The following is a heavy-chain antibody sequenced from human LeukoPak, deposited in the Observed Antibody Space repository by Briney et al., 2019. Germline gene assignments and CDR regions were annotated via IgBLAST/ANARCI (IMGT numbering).Heavy chain of an antibody. J-gene: IGHJ4*02. D-gene: IGHD5-12*01. CDR2: IDWDDDK. CDR1: GFSLSTSGMC. V-gene: IGHV2-70*11. Sequence: SGPTLVNPTQTLTLTCTFSGFSLSTSGMCVSWIRQPPGKALEWLARIDWDDDKYYSTFLKTRLTISKDTSKNQVVLTMTNMDPVDTATYYCARILAYGGYADYWGQGTLVTVSS. CDR3: ARILAYGGYADY.